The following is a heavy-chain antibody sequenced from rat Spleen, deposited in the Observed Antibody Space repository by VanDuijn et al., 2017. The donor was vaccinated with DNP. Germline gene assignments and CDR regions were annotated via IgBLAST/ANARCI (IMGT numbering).Heavy chain of an antibody. Sequence: EVQLQESGPGLVKPSQSLSLTCSVTGYSITSNYWGWIRKFPGNKMEWIGHISYSGRTHYNSSPKSRISISRDTSKNQFFLQLNSVTTEDTGTYYCARGPNYGGYSDFVDYWGQGVVVTVSS. V-gene: IGHV3-1*01. CDR3: ARGPNYGGYSDFVDY. CDR1: GYSITSNY. J-gene: IGHJ2*01. CDR2: ISYSGRT. D-gene: IGHD1-11*01.